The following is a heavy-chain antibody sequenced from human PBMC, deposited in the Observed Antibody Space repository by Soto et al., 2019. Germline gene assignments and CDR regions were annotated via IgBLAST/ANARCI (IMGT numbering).Heavy chain of an antibody. D-gene: IGHD3-16*01. CDR3: VMVDNYVTPTPQDV. CDR2: ISPYTGNT. J-gene: IGHJ6*02. Sequence: QVQLVQSEDEVKKPGASVKVSCKASGYIFVNYGIAWVRQAPGQGLEWMGWISPYTGNTHSATQVQGRLTMTTDTSTSIAYMDLGSLTSDDTAVYYCVMVDNYVTPTPQDVWGQGTTVTVSS. V-gene: IGHV1-18*01. CDR1: GYIFVNYG.